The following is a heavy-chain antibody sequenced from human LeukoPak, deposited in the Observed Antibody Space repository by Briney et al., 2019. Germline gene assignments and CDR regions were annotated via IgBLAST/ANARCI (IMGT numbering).Heavy chain of an antibody. D-gene: IGHD3-22*01. CDR3: AMPGRDSSGYYLS. V-gene: IGHV4-39*01. CDR2: IYYSGST. CDR1: GGSISSSTYY. J-gene: IGHJ4*02. Sequence: SETLSPTCTVSGGSISSSTYYWGWIRQPPGRGLEWIGSIYYSGSTYYNPSLKSRVTISVDTSKNQFSLKLSSVTAADTAVYYCAMPGRDSSGYYLSWGQGTLVTVSS.